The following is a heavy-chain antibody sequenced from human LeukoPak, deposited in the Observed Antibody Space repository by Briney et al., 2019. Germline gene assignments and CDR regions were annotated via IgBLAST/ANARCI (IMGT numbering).Heavy chain of an antibody. Sequence: SETLSLTCAVYGGSFSGYYWSWIRQPPGKGLEWIGEINHSGSTNYNPSLKSRVTISVDTSKNQFSLKLSSVTAADTAVYYCARGPYREAPLLRYFDWLSKELDYWGQGTLVTVSS. J-gene: IGHJ4*02. CDR1: GGSFSGYY. V-gene: IGHV4-34*01. D-gene: IGHD3-9*01. CDR3: ARGPYREAPLLRYFDWLSKELDY. CDR2: INHSGST.